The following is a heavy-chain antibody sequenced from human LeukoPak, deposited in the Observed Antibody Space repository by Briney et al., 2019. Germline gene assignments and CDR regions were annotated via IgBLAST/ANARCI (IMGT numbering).Heavy chain of an antibody. CDR3: AKDDYYDSSGYYFDYFDY. CDR2: ISGSGGST. Sequence: GGSLRLSCAASGFTFSSYAMSWVRQAPGKGLEWVSAISGSGGSTYYADSVKGRFTISRDNSKNTLYLQMNSLRAEDTAVYYCAKDDYYDSSGYYFDYFDYWGQGTLVTVSS. D-gene: IGHD3-22*01. V-gene: IGHV3-23*01. CDR1: GFTFSSYA. J-gene: IGHJ4*02.